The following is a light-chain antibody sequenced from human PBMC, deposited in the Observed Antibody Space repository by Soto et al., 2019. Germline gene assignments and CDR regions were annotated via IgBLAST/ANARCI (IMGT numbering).Light chain of an antibody. J-gene: IGLJ1*01. CDR1: SSDVGGYNY. V-gene: IGLV2-11*01. CDR2: DVS. CDR3: CSFAGTYTLALYV. Sequence: QSALTQPRSVSGSPGHSVTISCTGSSSDVGGYNYVSWYQQHPGKAPKLMIYDVSQRPSGVPDRFSGSKSGNTASLTISGLQAEDEADYYCCSFAGTYTLALYVFGTGTKVTVL.